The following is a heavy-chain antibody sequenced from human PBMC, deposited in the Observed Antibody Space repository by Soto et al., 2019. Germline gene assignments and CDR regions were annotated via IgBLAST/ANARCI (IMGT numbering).Heavy chain of an antibody. J-gene: IGHJ3*01. Sequence: PGESLKISCKGSGYSFTNYWITWVRQAPGKGLEWVSSVSGSSSYIYYADSVKGRFTVSRDNANNLVFLQMNGLRPEDTAMYYCARDLRGHYGPWGQGTMVTVSS. CDR1: GYSFTNYW. CDR2: VSGSSSYI. V-gene: IGHV3-21*06. D-gene: IGHD4-17*01. CDR3: ARDLRGHYGP.